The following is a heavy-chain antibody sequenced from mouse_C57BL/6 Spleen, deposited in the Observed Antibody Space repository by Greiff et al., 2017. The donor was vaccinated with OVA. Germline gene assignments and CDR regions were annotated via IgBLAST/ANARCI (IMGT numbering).Heavy chain of an antibody. CDR1: GFTFSNYW. CDR2: IRLKSDNYAT. V-gene: IGHV6-3*01. J-gene: IGHJ2*01. D-gene: IGHD2-4*01. Sequence: VQLKESGGGLVQPGGSMKLYCVASGFTFSNYWMNWVRQSPEKGLEWVAQIRLKSDNYATHYAESVTGRFTISRDDSKSSFYLQMNNLRAEDTGIYYCTKDYDYDGAFDYWGQGTTLTVSS. CDR3: TKDYDYDGAFDY.